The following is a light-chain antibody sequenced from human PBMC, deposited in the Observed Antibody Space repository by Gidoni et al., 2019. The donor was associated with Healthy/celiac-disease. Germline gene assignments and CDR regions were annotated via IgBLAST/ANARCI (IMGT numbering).Light chain of an antibody. CDR2: GAS. Sequence: EIVMTQSPATLFVSTGERATLSCRASPSVSSNLAWYQQKPGQAPRLLIYGASTRATGIPARFSGSGSGTEFTLTISSLQSEDFAVYYCQQYNNWPPWTFXXXTKVEIK. CDR3: QQYNNWPPWT. V-gene: IGKV3-15*01. J-gene: IGKJ1*01. CDR1: PSVSSN.